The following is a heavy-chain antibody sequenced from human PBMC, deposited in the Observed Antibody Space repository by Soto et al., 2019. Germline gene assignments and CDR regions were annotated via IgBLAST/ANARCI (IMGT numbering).Heavy chain of an antibody. J-gene: IGHJ3*02. CDR3: TRGYCTVGSCAFDS. V-gene: IGHV3-9*01. Sequence: EEQLVESGGALVQPGGSLRLSCVASGFTFHDHAMHWVRQVPGKGLEWVSFITWNGGSLAYADSIKGRFTISRDNAKNSLYLQMNSLRAEDTAFYYCTRGYCTVGSCAFDSGGQGTVVTVSS. CDR1: GFTFHDHA. CDR2: ITWNGGSL. D-gene: IGHD2-8*02.